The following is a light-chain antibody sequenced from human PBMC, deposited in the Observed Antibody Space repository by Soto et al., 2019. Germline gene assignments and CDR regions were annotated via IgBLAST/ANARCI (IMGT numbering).Light chain of an antibody. CDR3: SSYTTSTTVI. J-gene: IGLJ2*01. V-gene: IGLV2-14*01. CDR1: GSDVGGYNY. Sequence: QSALTQPASVSGSPGQSITLSCTGTGSDVGGYNYVAWYQQHPGKAPKLIIYAVCNRALGVSDRFSGSKSGNTASLTISGLQAEDEADYYCSSYTTSTTVIFGGGTKLTVL. CDR2: AVC.